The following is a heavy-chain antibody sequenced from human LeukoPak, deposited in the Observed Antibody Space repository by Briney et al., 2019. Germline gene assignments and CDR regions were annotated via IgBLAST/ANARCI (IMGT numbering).Heavy chain of an antibody. D-gene: IGHD7-27*01. CDR1: GFIFKNFG. CDR2: IRYDGSRT. V-gene: IGHV3-30*02. CDR3: AKDRSWGMNSAEY. J-gene: IGHJ4*02. Sequence: GGSLRLSCAASGFIFKNFGMYWVRQAPGKGLEWVAFIRYDGSRTYYTDSVKGRFTISRDNSNNTLYLQMNSLRPEDTAVYFCAKDRSWGMNSAEYWGQGTLVSVSS.